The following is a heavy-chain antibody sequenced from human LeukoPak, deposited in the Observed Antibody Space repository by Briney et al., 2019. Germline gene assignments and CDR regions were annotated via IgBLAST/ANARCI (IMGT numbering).Heavy chain of an antibody. J-gene: IGHJ4*02. CDR1: GYTFTGYY. D-gene: IGHD6-6*01. V-gene: IGHV1-2*02. CDR2: IAPNSGGT. CDR3: AREYSSTSGRLYDY. Sequence: GASVKVSCKASGYTFTGYYMHWVRQAPGQGLEWMGWIAPNSGGTNYAQNFQGRVTMTRHTSINTAYMELTRLTSDDTAVYYCAREYSSTSGRLYDYWGLGTLVTVSS.